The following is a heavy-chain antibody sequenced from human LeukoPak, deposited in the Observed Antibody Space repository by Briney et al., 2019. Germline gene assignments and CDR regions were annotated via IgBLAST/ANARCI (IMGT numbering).Heavy chain of an antibody. V-gene: IGHV6-1*01. Sequence: SQTLSLTCAISGDSVSSNSAAWTWIRQSPSRGLEWLGRTYYRSKWYNDYAVSVKSRITINPDTSKNQFSLQLNSVTPEDTAVYYCARVGEQWLVFFDYWGQGTLVSVSS. D-gene: IGHD6-19*01. CDR1: GDSVSSNSAA. J-gene: IGHJ4*02. CDR3: ARVGEQWLVFFDY. CDR2: TYYRSKWYN.